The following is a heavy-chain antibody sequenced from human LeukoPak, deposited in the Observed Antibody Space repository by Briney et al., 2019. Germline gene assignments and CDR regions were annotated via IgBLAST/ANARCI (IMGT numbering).Heavy chain of an antibody. CDR2: ILYSGST. J-gene: IGHJ3*02. Sequence: PSETLSLTCTVSGGSVSGHYWSWIRQTPGKGLEWIGYILYSGSTRYNPSLGSRVTISVDTSKDLFSLKLTSVTAADTALYYCARHRGQYNAHDAFDIWCQGTLVAVSS. CDR3: ARHRGQYNAHDAFDI. D-gene: IGHD1-14*01. CDR1: GGSVSGHY. V-gene: IGHV4-59*08.